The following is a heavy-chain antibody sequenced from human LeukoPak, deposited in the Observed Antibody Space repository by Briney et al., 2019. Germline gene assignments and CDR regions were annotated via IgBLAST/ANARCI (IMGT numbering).Heavy chain of an antibody. CDR1: GGTFSSYA. CDR3: ARELRGFDP. V-gene: IGHV1-46*01. J-gene: IGHJ5*02. CDR2: INPSGXST. Sequence: ASVKVSCKASGGTFSSYAISWVRQAPGQGLEWMGIINPSGXSTXXXXKXQXRVTMTRDTSTSTVYMELSSLRSEDTAVYYCARELRGFDPWGQGTLVTVSS.